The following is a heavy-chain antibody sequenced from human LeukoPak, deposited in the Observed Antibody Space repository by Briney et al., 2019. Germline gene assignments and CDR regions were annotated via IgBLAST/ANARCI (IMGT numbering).Heavy chain of an antibody. CDR1: GGSVISGYYY. V-gene: IGHV4-61*03. CDR2: IYYSGST. CDR3: ATYYYGSGSAKYYFDY. D-gene: IGHD3-10*01. J-gene: IGHJ4*02. Sequence: SETLSLTCTVSGGSVISGYYYWSWIRQPPGKGLEWIGYIYYSGSTNYNPSLKSRVTISVDTSKNHFSLKLNSVTTAGTAVYYCATYYYGSGSAKYYFDYWGQGTLVTVSS.